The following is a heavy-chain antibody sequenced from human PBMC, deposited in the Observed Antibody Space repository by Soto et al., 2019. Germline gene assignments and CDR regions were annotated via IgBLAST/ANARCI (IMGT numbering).Heavy chain of an antibody. D-gene: IGHD3-22*01. Sequence: SETLSLTCAVYGGSFSGYFWSWIRQPPGKGLEWIGELFHGGSTNYSPSLKSRVTISVDTSKNQFSLELSSVTAADTAVYYCARPHYDSNTFYYFFDYWGQGTLVTVSS. CDR3: ARPHYDSNTFYYFFDY. CDR2: LFHGGST. V-gene: IGHV4-34*12. CDR1: GGSFSGYF. J-gene: IGHJ4*02.